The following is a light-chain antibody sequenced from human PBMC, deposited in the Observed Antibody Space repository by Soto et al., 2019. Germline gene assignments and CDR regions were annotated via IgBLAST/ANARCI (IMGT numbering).Light chain of an antibody. V-gene: IGLV2-18*02. Sequence: QSALTQPPSVSGSPGQSVTISCTGPSGDVGTYNRVSWYQQPPGTAPKLMIYEVTNRPSGVPDRFSGSKSGNTASLTISGLQAEDEADYYCSSYTSSTTVVFGGGTKVTVL. CDR1: SGDVGTYNR. CDR3: SSYTSSTTVV. CDR2: EVT. J-gene: IGLJ2*01.